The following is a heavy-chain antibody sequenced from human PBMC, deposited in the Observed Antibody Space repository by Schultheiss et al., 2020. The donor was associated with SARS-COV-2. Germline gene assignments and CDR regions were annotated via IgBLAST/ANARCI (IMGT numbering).Heavy chain of an antibody. D-gene: IGHD3-22*01. J-gene: IGHJ5*02. CDR2: ISAYNGNA. CDR3: ARSFSYYYDSSGRPTDNWFDP. Sequence: ASVKVSCKASGYTFTSYGISWVRQAPGQGLEWMGWISAYNGNANYAQKLQGRVTMTTDTSTSTAYMELRSLRSEDTAVYYCARSFSYYYDSSGRPTDNWFDPWGQGTLVTVSS. V-gene: IGHV1-18*01. CDR1: GYTFTSYG.